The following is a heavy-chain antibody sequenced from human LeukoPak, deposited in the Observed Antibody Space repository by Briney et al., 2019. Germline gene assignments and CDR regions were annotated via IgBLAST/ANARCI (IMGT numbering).Heavy chain of an antibody. CDR1: GFTFSSYA. V-gene: IGHV3-7*01. J-gene: IGHJ4*02. Sequence: PGGSLRLSCAASGFTFSSYAMSWVRQAPGKGLEWVANISGDGSLNGHVASVKGRFTISRDNAKNSVYLQMISLRDEDTAVYYCTRDRAYGALDYWGQGTLVTVSS. D-gene: IGHD4/OR15-4a*01. CDR2: ISGDGSLN. CDR3: TRDRAYGALDY.